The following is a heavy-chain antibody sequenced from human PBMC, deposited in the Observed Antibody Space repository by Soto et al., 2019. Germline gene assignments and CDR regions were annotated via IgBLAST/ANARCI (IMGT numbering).Heavy chain of an antibody. Sequence: QVQLQQWGAGLLKPSETLSLTCAVYGGSFSNYYWSWIRQPPGKGLEWIGEINHSGSTKYNPSLKSRVTIAVDTSKNQFSLKLSSVTAADTAVYYCARGRITGTATMGYWGQGTLVTVSS. CDR1: GGSFSNYY. CDR3: ARGRITGTATMGY. CDR2: INHSGST. J-gene: IGHJ4*02. D-gene: IGHD1-7*01. V-gene: IGHV4-34*01.